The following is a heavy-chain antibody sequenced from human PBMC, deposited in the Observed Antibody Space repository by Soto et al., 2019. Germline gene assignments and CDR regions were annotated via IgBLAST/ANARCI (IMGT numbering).Heavy chain of an antibody. J-gene: IGHJ4*02. CDR2: MYNDGRT. D-gene: IGHD6-25*01. V-gene: IGHV4-31*03. CDR1: GGSVSSGGFY. Sequence: QVRLQESGPGLVKPSQTLSLTCTVSGGSVSSGGFYWNWIRQHPGKGLEWIGYMYNDGRTEYNPSLKSRVSISVDTPKNQFSLKVMSVTVADTAVFHCTREAGYWGQGILVTVSS. CDR3: TREAGY.